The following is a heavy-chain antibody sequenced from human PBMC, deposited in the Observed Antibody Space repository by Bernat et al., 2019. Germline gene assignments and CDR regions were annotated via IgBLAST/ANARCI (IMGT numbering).Heavy chain of an antibody. D-gene: IGHD2-15*01. CDR2: ISYDGSNK. V-gene: IGHV3-30-3*01. CDR1: GFTFSSYA. Sequence: QVQLVESGGGVVQPGRSLRLSCAASGFTFSSYAMHWVRQAPGKGLEWLAVISYDGSNKYYADSVKGRFTISRDNSKNTLYLQMNSLRAEDTAVYYCASQDNGMDVWGQGTTVTVSS. J-gene: IGHJ6*02. CDR3: ASQDNGMDV.